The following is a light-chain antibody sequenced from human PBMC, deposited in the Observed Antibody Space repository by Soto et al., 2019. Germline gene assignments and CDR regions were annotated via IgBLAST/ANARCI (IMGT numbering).Light chain of an antibody. V-gene: IGKV3-15*01. CDR2: GAF. Sequence: EVVMTPSPATLSVSPGESATLSCRASQTVSSNVAWYQQRPGQAPRLLIDGAFTRATGVPARFSGSRSGTEFTLTISSPQSEDFARYYCQQHNNWPYTFGQGTKLEIK. CDR3: QQHNNWPYT. J-gene: IGKJ2*01. CDR1: QTVSSN.